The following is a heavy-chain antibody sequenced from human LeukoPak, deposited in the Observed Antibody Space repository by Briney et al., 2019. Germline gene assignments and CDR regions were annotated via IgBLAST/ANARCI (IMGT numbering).Heavy chain of an antibody. V-gene: IGHV1-18*01. J-gene: IGHJ4*02. CDR3: ARRGNWNDFDY. CDR1: GYTCTSYG. D-gene: IGHD1-20*01. CDR2: INSYNGNT. Sequence: ASVKVSCKASGYTCTSYGFTWVRQAPGQGLEWMGWINSYNGNTQYAPKFKGRVTTTIDTSTSTAYMELRSLGSDDTAVYYCARRGNWNDFDYWGQGTLVIVSS.